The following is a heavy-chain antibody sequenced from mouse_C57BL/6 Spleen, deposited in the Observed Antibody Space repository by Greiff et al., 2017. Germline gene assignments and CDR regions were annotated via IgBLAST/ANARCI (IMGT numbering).Heavy chain of an antibody. Sequence: EVKLVESEGGLVQPGSSMKLSCTASGFTFSDYYMAWVRQVPEKGLEWVANINYDGSSTYYLDSLKSRFIISRDNAKNILYLQMSSLKSEDTATYYCEREDGRAWFAYWGQGTPVTVSA. V-gene: IGHV5-16*01. CDR2: INYDGSST. D-gene: IGHD2-3*01. CDR1: GFTFSDYY. J-gene: IGHJ3*01. CDR3: EREDGRAWFAY.